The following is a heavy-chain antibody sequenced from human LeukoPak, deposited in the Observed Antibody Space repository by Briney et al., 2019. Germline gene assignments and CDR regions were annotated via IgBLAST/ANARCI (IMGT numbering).Heavy chain of an antibody. D-gene: IGHD2-2*01. CDR1: GFTFSSYG. Sequence: PGGSLRLSCAASGFTFSSYGMHWVRQAPGKGLEWVAFIRYDGSNKYYADSVKGRFTISRDNSKNTLYLQMNSLRAEDTAVYYCAKDSDIVVVPAASWYFDYWGQGTLVTVSS. CDR2: IRYDGSNK. J-gene: IGHJ4*02. CDR3: AKDSDIVVVPAASWYFDY. V-gene: IGHV3-30*02.